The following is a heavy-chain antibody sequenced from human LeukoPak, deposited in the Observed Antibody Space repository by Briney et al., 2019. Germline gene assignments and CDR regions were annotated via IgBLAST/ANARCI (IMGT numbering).Heavy chain of an antibody. J-gene: IGHJ4*02. Sequence: ASVKVSCKASGSTFINYGINWVRQPPGQGLEWMGGISAYNGNTNYAQSLQGRVTMTTDTSTSTVYMEMRSLTSDDTAVYYCARDLDQYNGRFGGFGHDFWGQGTLVTVSS. V-gene: IGHV1-18*01. CDR3: ARDLDQYNGRFGGFGHDF. CDR1: GSTFINYG. CDR2: ISAYNGNT. D-gene: IGHD3-10*01.